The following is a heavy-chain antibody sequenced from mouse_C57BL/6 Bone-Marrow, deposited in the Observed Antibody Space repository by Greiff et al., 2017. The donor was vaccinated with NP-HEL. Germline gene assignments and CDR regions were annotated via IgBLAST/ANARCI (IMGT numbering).Heavy chain of an antibody. V-gene: IGHV1-55*01. CDR1: GYTFTSYW. CDR3: ARPNYYAMDY. CDR2: IYPGSGST. Sequence: QVQLQQPGAELVKPGASVSLSCKASGYTFTSYWLTWVKQRPGQGLVWIGDIYPGSGSTNYNEKFKSKATLTVDTSSNTAYMQLSSLTSEDSAVYYCARPNYYAMDYWGQGTSVTVSS. J-gene: IGHJ4*01.